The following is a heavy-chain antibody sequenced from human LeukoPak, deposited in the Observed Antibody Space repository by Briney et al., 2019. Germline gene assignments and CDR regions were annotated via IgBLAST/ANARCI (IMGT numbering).Heavy chain of an antibody. Sequence: SETLSLTCTVSGGSISSSSYYWGWIRQPPGKGLEWIGSIYYSGSTYYNPSLKSRVTISVDTSKNQFSLKLSSVTAADTAVYYCARRRAIAPGYFDLWGRGTLVTVPS. CDR2: IYYSGST. CDR3: ARRRAIAPGYFDL. J-gene: IGHJ2*01. CDR1: GGSISSSSYY. D-gene: IGHD6-25*01. V-gene: IGHV4-39*01.